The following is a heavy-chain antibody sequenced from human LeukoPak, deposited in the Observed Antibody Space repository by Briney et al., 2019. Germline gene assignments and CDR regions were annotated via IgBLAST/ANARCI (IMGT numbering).Heavy chain of an antibody. J-gene: IGHJ4*02. Sequence: PGGSLRLSCAASVFTFSSYAMSWVRQAPGKGLEWVSAISGSGGSTYYADSVKGRFTISRDNSKNTLYLQMNSLRAEDTAVYYCAKDRVSSGWYDYWGQGTLVTVSS. CDR3: AKDRVSSGWYDY. D-gene: IGHD6-19*01. V-gene: IGHV3-23*01. CDR2: ISGSGGST. CDR1: VFTFSSYA.